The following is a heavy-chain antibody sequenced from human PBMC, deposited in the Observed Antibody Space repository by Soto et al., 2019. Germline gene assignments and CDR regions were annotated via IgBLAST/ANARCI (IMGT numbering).Heavy chain of an antibody. CDR2: ISAYNGNT. Sequence: GASVKVSGKASGYTFTSYGISWVRQAPGQGLEWMGWISAYNGNTNYAQKLQGRVTMTTDTSTSTAYMELRSLRSDDTAVYYCARDSRYYYDSSGYHYGFDPWGQGTLVTVSS. CDR3: ARDSRYYYDSSGYHYGFDP. CDR1: GYTFTSYG. J-gene: IGHJ5*02. V-gene: IGHV1-18*04. D-gene: IGHD3-22*01.